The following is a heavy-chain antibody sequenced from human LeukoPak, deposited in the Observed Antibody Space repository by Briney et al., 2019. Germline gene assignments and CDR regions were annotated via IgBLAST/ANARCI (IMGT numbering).Heavy chain of an antibody. Sequence: GRSLRLSCAASGFTFSSCALHWVRQAPGKGLEWVAVISYDGSNKYYADSVKGRFTISRDNSKNTVYLQMNSLTAEDTAVYYCARDPRGRYYSNLDYWGQGTLVTVSS. CDR1: GFTFSSCA. D-gene: IGHD1-26*01. J-gene: IGHJ4*02. CDR3: ARDPRGRYYSNLDY. CDR2: ISYDGSNK. V-gene: IGHV3-30*04.